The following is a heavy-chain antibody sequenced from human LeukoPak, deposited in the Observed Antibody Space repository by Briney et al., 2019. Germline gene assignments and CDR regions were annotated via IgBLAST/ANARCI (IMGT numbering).Heavy chain of an antibody. CDR3: ARAELSRIAAAGNWFDP. CDR1: GYTFTSYG. D-gene: IGHD6-13*01. J-gene: IGHJ5*02. Sequence: ASVKVSCKASGYTFTSYGISWVRQAPGQGLEWMGWISAYNGNTNYAQKLQGRVTMTTDTSTSTAYMELRSLRSDDTAVYYCARAELSRIAAAGNWFDPWGQGTLVTVSS. CDR2: ISAYNGNT. V-gene: IGHV1-18*01.